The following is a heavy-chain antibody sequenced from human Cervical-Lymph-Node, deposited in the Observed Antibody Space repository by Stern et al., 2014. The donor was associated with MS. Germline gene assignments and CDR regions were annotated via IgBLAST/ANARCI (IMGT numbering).Heavy chain of an antibody. CDR2: ISDTGTT. Sequence: QLQLQESGPGLVKPSETLSLTCTVSGGAVSDYYWTWIRQRPGKGLEWIGYISDTGTTNYNPSLHSRVTIKLGPSPNQVSLRRRPVTAADTAVYYGARDPSTTASDGFSDLGGRASLVTVSS. CDR3: ARDPSTTASDGFSDL. V-gene: IGHV4-59*02. D-gene: IGHD2-21*02. J-gene: IGHJ2*01. CDR1: GGAVSDYY.